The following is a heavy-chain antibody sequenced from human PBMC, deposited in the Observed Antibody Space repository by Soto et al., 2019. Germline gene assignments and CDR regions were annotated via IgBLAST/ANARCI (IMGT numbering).Heavy chain of an antibody. CDR3: ARVLVAVIPSYNWFDP. Sequence: SETLSLTCTVSGGSISSGGYYWSWIRQHPGKGLEWIGYIYYSGSTYYNPSLKSRVTISVDTSKNQFSLKLSSVTAADTAVYYCARVLVAVIPSYNWFDPWGQGTLVTVS. J-gene: IGHJ5*02. CDR1: GGSISSGGYY. D-gene: IGHD2-21*01. V-gene: IGHV4-31*03. CDR2: IYYSGST.